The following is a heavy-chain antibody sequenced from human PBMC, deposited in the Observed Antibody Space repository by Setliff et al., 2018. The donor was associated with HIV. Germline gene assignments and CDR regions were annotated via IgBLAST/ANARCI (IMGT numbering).Heavy chain of an antibody. V-gene: IGHV4-59*08. D-gene: IGHD1-26*01. CDR2: IYYSGST. J-gene: IGHJ4*02. CDR3: ARYRRDDYYLTAYFDS. CDR1: GDSINTHY. Sequence: ASETLSLTCTVSGDSINTHYWSWIRQPPGKGLEWIGSIYYSGSTYYNPSLKSRVTISVDTSKNQFSLKLSSLPAADTAVYYCARYRRDDYYLTAYFDSWDQGTLVTVSS.